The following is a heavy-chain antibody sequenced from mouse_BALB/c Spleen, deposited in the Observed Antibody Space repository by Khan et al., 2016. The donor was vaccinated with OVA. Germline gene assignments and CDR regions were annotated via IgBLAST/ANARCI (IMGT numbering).Heavy chain of an antibody. CDR1: GDSITSGY. V-gene: IGHV3-8*02. CDR2: IIYTGYT. CDR3: ARSTYRYAFVY. J-gene: IGHJ3*01. D-gene: IGHD2-12*01. Sequence: EVQLQESGPSLVKPSQTLSLTCSVTGDSITSGYWNWIRKFPGNKLEYMGDIIYTGYTYYNPSLKSRISITRHTSKNHYYLQLNSVTDEDTATYYCARSTYRYAFVYWGQGTLVTVSA.